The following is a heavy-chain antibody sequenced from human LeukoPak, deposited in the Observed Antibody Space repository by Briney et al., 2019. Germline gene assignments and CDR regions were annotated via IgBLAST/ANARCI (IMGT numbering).Heavy chain of an antibody. V-gene: IGHV3-30-3*01. CDR2: ISYDGSNK. CDR3: AKDYHFDWVFDY. J-gene: IGHJ4*02. Sequence: GGSLRLSCAASGFTFSTYAMHWVRQAPGKGLEWVAVISYDGSNKYYADSVKGRFTISRDNSKNTLHLQMNSLRAEDTALYYCAKDYHFDWVFDYWGQGTLVTVSS. D-gene: IGHD3-9*01. CDR1: GFTFSTYA.